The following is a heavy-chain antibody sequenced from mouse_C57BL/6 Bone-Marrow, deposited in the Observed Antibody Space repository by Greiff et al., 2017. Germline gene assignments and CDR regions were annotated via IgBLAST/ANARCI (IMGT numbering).Heavy chain of an antibody. CDR3: ARSRQLRLPWFAY. D-gene: IGHD3-2*02. CDR2: IYPGSGST. CDR1: GYTFTSYW. J-gene: IGHJ3*01. Sequence: VQLKQPGAELVKPGASVKMSCKASGYTFTSYWITWVKQRPGQGLEWIGDIYPGSGSTNYNEKFKSKATLTVDTSSSTAYMQLSSLTSEDSAVYYCARSRQLRLPWFAYWGQGTLVTVSA. V-gene: IGHV1-55*01.